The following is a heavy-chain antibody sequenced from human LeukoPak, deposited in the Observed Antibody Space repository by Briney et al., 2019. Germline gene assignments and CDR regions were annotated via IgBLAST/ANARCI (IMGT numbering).Heavy chain of an antibody. CDR1: GAFVNSNSYY. D-gene: IGHD3-16*01. V-gene: IGHV4-61*01. Sequence: SETLSLTCTLSGAFVNSNSYYWSWIRQPPGKGLEWIGYIYYSGSTSYNPSLKSRVTISVDTSKNQFSLKLTSVTAADTAVYYCARERWGSDPDFWGQGTLVTVSS. J-gene: IGHJ4*02. CDR2: IYYSGST. CDR3: ARERWGSDPDF.